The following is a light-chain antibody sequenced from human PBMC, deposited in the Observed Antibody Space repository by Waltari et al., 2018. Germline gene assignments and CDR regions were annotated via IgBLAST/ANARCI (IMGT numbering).Light chain of an antibody. CDR3: HQHYSSPST. CDR2: WAS. CDR1: QSILYSSNHKNY. V-gene: IGKV4-1*01. Sequence: DIVMTQSPDSLAVSPSEGATINCNSRQSILYSSNHKNYLAWYQQKPGQPPKLLIYWASTRESGVPGRFSGSGSGTDFTLTISSLQAEDVAVYYCHQHYSSPSTFGQGTKVEIK. J-gene: IGKJ1*01.